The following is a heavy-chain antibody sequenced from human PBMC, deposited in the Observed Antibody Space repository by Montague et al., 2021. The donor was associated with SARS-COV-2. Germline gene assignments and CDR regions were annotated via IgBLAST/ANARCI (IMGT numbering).Heavy chain of an antibody. Sequence: SLSLSCAASGFSVGDHAMSWVRQGPGKGLEWVAGISWNSASKGHADTVXGRFTISKDISKNSLLLTMNSLRVEDTALYYCIRETCSGANCFLDYWGQGTLVTVSS. CDR2: ISWNSASK. J-gene: IGHJ4*02. CDR1: GFSVGDHA. CDR3: IRETCSGANCFLDY. D-gene: IGHD2-2*01. V-gene: IGHV3-9*01.